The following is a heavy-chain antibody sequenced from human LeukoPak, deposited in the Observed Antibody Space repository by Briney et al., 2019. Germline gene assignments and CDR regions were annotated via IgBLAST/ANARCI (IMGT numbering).Heavy chain of an antibody. CDR1: GFTFSSSA. V-gene: IGHV3-23*01. CDR2: ISGGGSTT. Sequence: PGGSLRLSCAASGFTFSSSAISWVRQAPGKGLEWVSAISGGGSTTFYADSVKGRFTISRDNSKHTLFLQMNSLRVEDTALYYCAKGYVTTGYFGYWGQGTLVTVSS. CDR3: AKGYVTTGYFGY. J-gene: IGHJ4*02. D-gene: IGHD3-16*01.